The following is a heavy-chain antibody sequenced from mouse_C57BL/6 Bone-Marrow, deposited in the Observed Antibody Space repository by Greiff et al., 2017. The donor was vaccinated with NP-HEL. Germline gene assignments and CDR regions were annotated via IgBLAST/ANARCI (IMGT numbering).Heavy chain of an antibody. CDR2: IYPGDGDT. D-gene: IGHD2-4*01. V-gene: IGHV1-82*01. J-gene: IGHJ3*01. Sequence: QVQLQQSGPELVKPGASVKISCKASGYAFSSSWMNWVKQRPGKGLEWIGRIYPGDGDTNYNGKFKGKATLTADKSSSTAYMQLSSLTSEDSAVYFCARGVDDYDWFAYWGQGTLVTVSA. CDR1: GYAFSSSW. CDR3: ARGVDDYDWFAY.